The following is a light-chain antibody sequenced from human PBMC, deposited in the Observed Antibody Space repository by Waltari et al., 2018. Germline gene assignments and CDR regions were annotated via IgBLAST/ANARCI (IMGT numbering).Light chain of an antibody. Sequence: QSALPHPPPVSGSPGQPITIPSLGTSSDVGSNNLASWYQQHPGKAPKSMIYEVSKRPSGVSNRFSGSKSGYTASLTISGLQAEDEADYYCCSYAGSSTYVVFGGGTKLTVL. J-gene: IGLJ2*01. CDR2: EVS. CDR1: SSDVGSNNL. V-gene: IGLV2-23*02. CDR3: CSYAGSSTYVV.